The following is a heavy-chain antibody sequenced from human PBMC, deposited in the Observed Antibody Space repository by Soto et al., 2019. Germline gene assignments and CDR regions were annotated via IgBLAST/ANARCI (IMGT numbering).Heavy chain of an antibody. D-gene: IGHD1-26*01. V-gene: IGHV1-69*01. CDR2: VIPILGQT. J-gene: IGHJ4*02. CDR3: AIVGGVGAPAGTDF. Sequence: QLVQSGAEVKKPGSSVKISCKASGGTFSSYVISWLRQAPGQGLEWMGGVIPILGQTYYAPNLQGRVTITADVSTRTAYMELNRLTSADTAVYFCAIVGGVGAPAGTDFWGQGTLVTVSS. CDR1: GGTFSSYV.